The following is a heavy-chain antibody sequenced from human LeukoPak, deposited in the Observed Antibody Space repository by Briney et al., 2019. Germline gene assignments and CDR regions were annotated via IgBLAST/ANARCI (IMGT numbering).Heavy chain of an antibody. J-gene: IGHJ4*02. D-gene: IGHD5-12*01. CDR2: ISFDGSNK. V-gene: IGHV3-30*18. Sequence: GRSLRLSCAASGFTFSSYVMHWVRQAPGKGLEWVAVISFDGSNKYYADSVKGRFTISRDNSKNTLYLQTNSLRAEDTAVYYCAKDDRYSGYAGYFDYWGQGTLVTVSS. CDR1: GFTFSSYV. CDR3: AKDDRYSGYAGYFDY.